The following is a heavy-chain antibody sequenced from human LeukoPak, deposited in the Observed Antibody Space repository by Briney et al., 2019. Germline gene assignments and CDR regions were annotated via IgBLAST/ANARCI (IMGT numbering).Heavy chain of an antibody. CDR2: ISGDGGST. Sequence: RTGGSLRLSCAAAGFTFDEYAMHWVRHAAGKGLEWVSLISGDGGSTYYADSVKGRFTISRHNSKNSLYLQMNSLRTEDTALYYCAKEEQRWLQPSQFDYWGQGTLVTVSS. CDR3: AKEEQRWLQPSQFDY. V-gene: IGHV3-43*02. J-gene: IGHJ4*02. D-gene: IGHD5-24*01. CDR1: GFTFDEYA.